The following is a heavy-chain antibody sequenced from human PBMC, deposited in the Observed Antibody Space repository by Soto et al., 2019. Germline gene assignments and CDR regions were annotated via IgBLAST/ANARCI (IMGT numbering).Heavy chain of an antibody. CDR2: VYHSGAT. CDR3: VRNGYYSLDV. J-gene: IGHJ6*02. CDR1: GDSIIGTGW. Sequence: QVQLQESGPGLVRPSGTLSLTCAVSGDSIIGTGWWSWVRQSPGKGLDWIGEVYHSGATNYNPSLKSRVTISVDTSRNQFSLNLGSVTAADTSVYSCVRNGYYSLDVWGQGTTVTVSS. V-gene: IGHV4-4*02. D-gene: IGHD3-22*01.